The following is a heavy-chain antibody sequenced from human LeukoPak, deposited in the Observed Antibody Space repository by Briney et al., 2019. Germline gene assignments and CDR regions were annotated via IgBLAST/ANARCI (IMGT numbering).Heavy chain of an antibody. CDR3: AKDLTDYHYYYIDV. CDR1: GFSFSTYA. V-gene: IGHV3-23*01. CDR2: ISGNGVGT. J-gene: IGHJ6*03. Sequence: GGSLRLSCAASGFSFSTYAMSWVRQAPGKGLEWVSSISGNGVGTYYADSVKGRFTSSRDNSKSTLYLQMNSLRAEDTAVYYCAKDLTDYHYYYIDVWGKGTTVTVSS. D-gene: IGHD2-21*02.